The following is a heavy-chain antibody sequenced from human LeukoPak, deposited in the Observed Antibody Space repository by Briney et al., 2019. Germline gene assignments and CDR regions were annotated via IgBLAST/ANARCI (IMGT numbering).Heavy chain of an antibody. J-gene: IGHJ3*02. V-gene: IGHV3-23*01. CDR2: INGGGDIM. CDR1: GFTLRAFA. D-gene: IGHD3-10*01. CDR3: AMRDRGYGLDI. Sequence: PGGSLSLSCAASGFTLRAFALFWARQAPGKGLVWSSFINGGGDIMMYEDSVKGRFTISRDNSKNTFYLQMNSLRVEDTAVYYCAMRDRGYGLDIWGQGTMVTVSS.